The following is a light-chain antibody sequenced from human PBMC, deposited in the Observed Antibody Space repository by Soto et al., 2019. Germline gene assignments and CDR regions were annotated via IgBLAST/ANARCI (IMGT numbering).Light chain of an antibody. Sequence: EIVLTQSPGTLSLSPGERATLSCRASQSVSSSYFAWYQQKPGQAPRLLIYGASSRATGIPDRFSGSGSGTDFTLTISRLETEDFAVYYCQQYGSSSWTFGQGTKVEIK. J-gene: IGKJ1*01. CDR1: QSVSSSY. V-gene: IGKV3-20*01. CDR2: GAS. CDR3: QQYGSSSWT.